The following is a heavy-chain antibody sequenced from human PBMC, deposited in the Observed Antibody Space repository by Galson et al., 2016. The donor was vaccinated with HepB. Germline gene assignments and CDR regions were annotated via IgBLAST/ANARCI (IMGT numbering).Heavy chain of an antibody. CDR2: ISYDGSRK. CDR1: GFSFSSYA. Sequence: SLRLSCAASGFSFSSYAVHWVRQAPGKGLEWVAVISYDGSRKDYADSVEGRFTISRDNSKSTLNLQMNSLRPEDSAVYYCARVMYDLRDYYHYYGMDVWGQGTTVTVSS. V-gene: IGHV3-30*04. CDR3: ARVMYDLRDYYHYYGMDV. D-gene: IGHD3-3*01. J-gene: IGHJ6*02.